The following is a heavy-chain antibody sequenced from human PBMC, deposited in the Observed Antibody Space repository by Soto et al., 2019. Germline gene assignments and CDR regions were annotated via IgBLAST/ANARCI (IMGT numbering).Heavy chain of an antibody. CDR1: GFTFSSYG. J-gene: IGHJ6*02. D-gene: IGHD5-12*01. CDR2: ISYDGSNK. CDR3: YVDIVATIWVV. V-gene: IGHV3-30*03. Sequence: SGGSLRLSCAASGFTFSSYGMHWVRQAPGKGLEWVAVISYDGSNKYYADSVKGRFTISRDNSKNTLYLQMNSLRAEDTAVYYCYVDIVATIWVVWGQGTTVTVSS.